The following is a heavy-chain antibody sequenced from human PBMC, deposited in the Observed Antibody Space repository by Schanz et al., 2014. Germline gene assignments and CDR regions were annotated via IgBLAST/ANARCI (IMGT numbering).Heavy chain of an antibody. J-gene: IGHJ5*01. CDR1: GFNFKTSA. CDR3: AKWEDIVPEPEPMRGWFDS. Sequence: EVRLVESGGGLVQPGGSLRLSCVASGFNFKTSAMTWVRQAPGKGLEWVSVISARGEVSKYSDSVKGRFILSRDNSRATLFLQMDSLRAADTAFYYCAKWEDIVPEPEPMRGWFDSWGQGSLVTVSS. CDR2: ISARGEVS. D-gene: IGHD2-8*01. V-gene: IGHV3-23*04.